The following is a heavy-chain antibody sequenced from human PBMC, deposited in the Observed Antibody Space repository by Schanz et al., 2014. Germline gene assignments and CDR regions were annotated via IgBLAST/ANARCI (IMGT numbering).Heavy chain of an antibody. J-gene: IGHJ4*02. Sequence: EMQLLESGGGLAQPGGSLRLSCVASGFTFFGSFAMSWVRQAPGKGLEWVSGMSGSGSTADYADSVKGRFTISRDNSRKTLYLQMNSLRADDTAVYYCARDSGSSSWYPSDYWGQGTLVTVSS. V-gene: IGHV3-23*01. D-gene: IGHD6-13*01. CDR1: GFTFFGSFA. CDR3: ARDSGSSSWYPSDY. CDR2: MSGSGSTA.